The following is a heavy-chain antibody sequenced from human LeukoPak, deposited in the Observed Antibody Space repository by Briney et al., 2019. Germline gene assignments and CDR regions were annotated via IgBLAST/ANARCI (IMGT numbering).Heavy chain of an antibody. J-gene: IGHJ4*02. Sequence: QAGGSLRLSCAASGFIFSSYAVSWVRQAPGKGLEWVSAISGSGGSTYYADSVKGRFTISRDNSKNTLYLQMNSLRAEDTAVYYCAKDSRQDYDFWSGYYGPYYFDYWGQRTLVTVSS. V-gene: IGHV3-23*01. CDR1: GFIFSSYA. CDR2: ISGSGGST. CDR3: AKDSRQDYDFWSGYYGPYYFDY. D-gene: IGHD3-3*01.